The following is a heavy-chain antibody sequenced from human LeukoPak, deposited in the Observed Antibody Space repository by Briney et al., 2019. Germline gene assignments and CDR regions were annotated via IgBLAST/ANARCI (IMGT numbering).Heavy chain of an antibody. CDR3: ARDGRYSGSYYADY. V-gene: IGHV3-33*01. CDR2: IWYDGSNK. J-gene: IGHJ4*02. D-gene: IGHD1-26*01. Sequence: GGSLRLSCAASGFTFSSYGMHWVRQVPGKGLEWVAVIWYDGSNKYYADSVKGRFTISRDNSKNTLYLQMNSLRAEDTAVYYCARDGRYSGSYYADYWGQGTLVTVSS. CDR1: GFTFSSYG.